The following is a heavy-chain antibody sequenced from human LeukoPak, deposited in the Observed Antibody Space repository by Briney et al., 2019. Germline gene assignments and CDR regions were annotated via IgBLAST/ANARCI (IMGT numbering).Heavy chain of an antibody. D-gene: IGHD6-19*01. CDR1: GGSISSYY. J-gene: IGHJ4*02. CDR2: IYTSGST. Sequence: SETLSLTCTVSGGSISSYYWSWIRRPAGKGLEWIGRIYTSGSTNYNPSLKSRVTMSVDTSKNQFSLKLSSVTAADTAVYYCARGSSSDWYWALFDYWGQGTLVTVSS. CDR3: ARGSSSDWYWALFDY. V-gene: IGHV4-4*07.